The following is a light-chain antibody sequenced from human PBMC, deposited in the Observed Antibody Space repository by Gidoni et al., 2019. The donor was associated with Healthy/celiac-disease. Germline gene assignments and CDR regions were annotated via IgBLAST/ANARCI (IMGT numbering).Light chain of an antibody. CDR2: AAS. Sequence: DIQLTQSPSSLSASVGDRVTITCRASQSSSSYLNWYQQKPGKDPKLLIYAASSLQSGVPSRFSGSGSGTDFTLTISSLQPEDFATYYCQQSYSTPRTFGGGTKVEIK. CDR3: QQSYSTPRT. J-gene: IGKJ4*01. V-gene: IGKV1-39*01. CDR1: QSSSSY.